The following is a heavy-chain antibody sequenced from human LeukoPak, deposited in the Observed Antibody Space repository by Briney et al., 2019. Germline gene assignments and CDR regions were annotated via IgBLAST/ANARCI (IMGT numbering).Heavy chain of an antibody. V-gene: IGHV1-8*03. CDR3: ARGAGYEGSYIVSFADY. D-gene: IGHD1-26*01. CDR2: MNPNSGNT. Sequence: ASEKVSCKASGYTFTSYDINWVRQATGQGLEWMGWMNPNSGNTGYAQKFQGRVTITRNTSISTAYMELSSLRSEDTAVYYCARGAGYEGSYIVSFADYWGQGTLVTVSS. J-gene: IGHJ4*02. CDR1: GYTFTSYD.